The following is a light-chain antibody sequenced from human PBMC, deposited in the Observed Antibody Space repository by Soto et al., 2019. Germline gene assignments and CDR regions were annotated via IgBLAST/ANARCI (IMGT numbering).Light chain of an antibody. Sequence: QSALTQPRSVSGSPGQSVTISCTGTSSDVGGYNYVSWYQQHPGKAPKLMIYDVSKRPSGVPDRFSGSKSGNTASLTISGRLDGDEADDYCCSYAGSYTWVFGGGTKLTVL. CDR3: CSYAGSYTWV. CDR2: DVS. J-gene: IGLJ3*02. V-gene: IGLV2-11*01. CDR1: SSDVGGYNY.